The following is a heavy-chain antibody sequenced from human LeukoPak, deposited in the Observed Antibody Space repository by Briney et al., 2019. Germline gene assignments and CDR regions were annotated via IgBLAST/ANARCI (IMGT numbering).Heavy chain of an antibody. CDR3: ARSSSRPTYYYYYMDV. D-gene: IGHD6-6*01. V-gene: IGHV3-30*02. CDR2: IRYDGSNK. CDR1: GFTFSTYG. J-gene: IGHJ6*03. Sequence: GGSLRLSCAASGFTFSTYGMHWVRQAPGKGLEWVAFIRYDGSNKYYADSVKGRFTISRDNSKNTLYLQMNSLRAEDTAVYYCARSSSRPTYYYYYMDVWGKGTTVTVSS.